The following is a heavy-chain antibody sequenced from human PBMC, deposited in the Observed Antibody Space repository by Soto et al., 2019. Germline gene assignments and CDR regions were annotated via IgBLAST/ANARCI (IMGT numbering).Heavy chain of an antibody. CDR1: GFTFSSYG. Sequence: GGSLRLSCAASGFTFSSYGMHWVRQAPGKGLEWVAVISYDGSNKYYADSVKGRFTISRDNSKNTLYLQMNSLRAEDTAVYYCARERVLRWFDPWGQGTLVTVSS. V-gene: IGHV3-30*03. CDR2: ISYDGSNK. CDR3: ARERVLRWFDP. J-gene: IGHJ5*02. D-gene: IGHD6-6*01.